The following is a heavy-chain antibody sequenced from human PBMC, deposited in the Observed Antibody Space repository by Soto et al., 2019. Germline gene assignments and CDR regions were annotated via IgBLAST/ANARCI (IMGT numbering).Heavy chain of an antibody. CDR1: GFTFSNYV. J-gene: IGHJ4*02. D-gene: IGHD1-26*01. V-gene: IGHV3-23*01. Sequence: GGSLRLSCAASGFTFSNYVMSWVRQAPGKGLEWVSSISNSGGSTYYADSVKGRFTISRDNSKNTLYLQMNSLRAEDTAVYYCAKEDVGGYYYSGLWGRGTTVTVSS. CDR3: AKEDVGGYYYSGL. CDR2: ISNSGGST.